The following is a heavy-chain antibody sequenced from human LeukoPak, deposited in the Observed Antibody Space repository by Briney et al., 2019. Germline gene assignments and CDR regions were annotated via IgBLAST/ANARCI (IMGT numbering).Heavy chain of an antibody. CDR1: GYTFTGYY. CDR3: ARDYYDSSGSYPTY. CDR2: IIPNSGGT. J-gene: IGHJ4*02. Sequence: ASVKVSCKASGYTFTGYYMHWVRQAPGQGLEWMGWIIPNSGGTNYEQKFQGRVTMTRDTSISTAYMELSRLRSDDTAVYYCARDYYDSSGSYPTYWGQGTLVTVSS. D-gene: IGHD3-22*01. V-gene: IGHV1-2*02.